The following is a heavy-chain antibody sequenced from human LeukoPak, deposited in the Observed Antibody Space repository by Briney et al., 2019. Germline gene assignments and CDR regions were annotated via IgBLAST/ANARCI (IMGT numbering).Heavy chain of an antibody. Sequence: GGSLRLSCAAFGFTFSNYAMTWVRQAPGKGLEWVSSISSSGGGTYYADSVKGRFTISRDNSKNTLLLQMNSLRAEDTALYYCARGKTRYGDYWGQGTLVTVSS. CDR1: GFTFSNYA. D-gene: IGHD1-1*01. V-gene: IGHV3-23*01. J-gene: IGHJ4*02. CDR3: ARGKTRYGDY. CDR2: ISSSGGGT.